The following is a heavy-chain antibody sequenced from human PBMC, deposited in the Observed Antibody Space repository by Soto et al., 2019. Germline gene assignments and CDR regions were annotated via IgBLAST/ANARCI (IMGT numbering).Heavy chain of an antibody. J-gene: IGHJ2*01. Sequence: QVQLVQSGAEVKKPGSSVKVSCKASGGTFSSYAISWVRQAPGQGLEWMGGIIPIFGTANYAQKFQGRVTITADKSTSTAYMELSSLRSEDTAVYYCARDHPRDGYNHWYFDLWGRGTLSLSPQ. D-gene: IGHD5-12*01. CDR2: IIPIFGTA. V-gene: IGHV1-69*06. CDR3: ARDHPRDGYNHWYFDL. CDR1: GGTFSSYA.